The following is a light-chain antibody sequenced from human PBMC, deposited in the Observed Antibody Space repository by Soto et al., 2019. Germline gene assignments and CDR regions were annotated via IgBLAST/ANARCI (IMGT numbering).Light chain of an antibody. V-gene: IGKV1-5*03. CDR3: QQYVKYPVT. Sequence: DIQMTQSPSTLSASVGDRVTITCRANQSIYTWLAWYQHKPGKAPKFLIYMASSLENGVPSRFSGSGSGTEFTLTISSLQPHDFATYVCQQYVKYPVTFGQGTKVEIK. CDR1: QSIYTW. J-gene: IGKJ1*01. CDR2: MAS.